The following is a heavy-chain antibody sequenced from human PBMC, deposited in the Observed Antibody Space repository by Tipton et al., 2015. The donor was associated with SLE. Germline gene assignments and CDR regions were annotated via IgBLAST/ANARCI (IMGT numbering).Heavy chain of an antibody. J-gene: IGHJ4*02. CDR1: GFNFCDYA. CDR2: IRTKEFGRAT. CDR3: TRDVPVILDY. Sequence: SLRLSCTVSGFNFCDYAMSWVRQAPGKGLEWVGFIRTKEFGRATEYGASVKGRFTISRDDSKSIAYLEMSSLKTEDTAVYYCTRDVPVILDYWGQGTLVTVS. V-gene: IGHV3-49*04. D-gene: IGHD3-10*01.